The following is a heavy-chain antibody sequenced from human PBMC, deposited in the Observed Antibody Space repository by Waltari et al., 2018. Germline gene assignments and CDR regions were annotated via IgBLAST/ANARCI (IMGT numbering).Heavy chain of an antibody. J-gene: IGHJ4*02. Sequence: QVQLQESGPGLVKPSETLSLTCSVSGGSISSHYCSWIRQSPGKGLEWIGYIYYSGNTNYNPSRKGRGTISVDTSKNQFALNLSSVTAADTAVYYCATFSGGFFPDYWGQGTLVTVAS. CDR3: ATFSGGFFPDY. V-gene: IGHV4-59*11. CDR1: GGSISSHY. CDR2: IYYSGNT. D-gene: IGHD6-19*01.